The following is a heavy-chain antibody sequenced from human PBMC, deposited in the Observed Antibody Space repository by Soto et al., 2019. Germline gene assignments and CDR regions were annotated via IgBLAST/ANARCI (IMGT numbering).Heavy chain of an antibody. CDR3: ARGGCSGGSCYHDY. CDR1: GGTFSSYT. Sequence: QVQLVQSGAEVKKPGSSVKVSCKASGGTFSSYTISWVRQAPGQGLEWMGRIIPILGIANYAQKFQGRVTXXAXKLXSTAYMELSSLRSEDTAVYYCARGGCSGGSCYHDYWGQGTLVTVSS. V-gene: IGHV1-69*02. J-gene: IGHJ4*02. CDR2: IIPILGIA. D-gene: IGHD2-15*01.